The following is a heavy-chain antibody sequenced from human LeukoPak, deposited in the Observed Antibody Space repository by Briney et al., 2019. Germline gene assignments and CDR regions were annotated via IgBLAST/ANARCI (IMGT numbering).Heavy chain of an antibody. Sequence: SETLSLTCNVSGASVSSGSYYWSWIRQPPGKGLEWIGYIYYSGSTNYNPSLKSRVTISVDTSKNQFSLKLSSVTAADTAVYYCARVGSSTNGEIDYWGQGTLVTVSS. CDR2: IYYSGST. V-gene: IGHV4-61*01. CDR1: GASVSSGSYY. J-gene: IGHJ4*02. D-gene: IGHD2-2*01. CDR3: ARVGSSTNGEIDY.